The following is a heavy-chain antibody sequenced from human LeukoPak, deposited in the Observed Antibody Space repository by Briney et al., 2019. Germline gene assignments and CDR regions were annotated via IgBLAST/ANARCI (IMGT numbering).Heavy chain of an antibody. CDR2: IRYDGSNK. CDR3: TTRRPDAFDI. J-gene: IGHJ3*02. Sequence: PGGSLRLSCAASGFTFSSYGMHWVRQAPGKGLEWVAFIRYDGSNKYYADSVKGRFTISRDDSKNTAYLQMNSLKTEDTAVYYCTTRRPDAFDIWGQGTMVTVSS. CDR1: GFTFSSYG. V-gene: IGHV3-30*02.